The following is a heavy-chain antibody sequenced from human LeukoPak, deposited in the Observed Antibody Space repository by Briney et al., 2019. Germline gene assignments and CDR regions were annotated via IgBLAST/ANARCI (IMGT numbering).Heavy chain of an antibody. Sequence: SETLSLTCAVSGGSISSSNWWSWVRQSPEKGLEWIGEIYHSGSTNFNPSLKNRVTISVDTSKNQFSLKLSSVTAADTAVYYCARQNLGPAPVKYWGQGTLVTVSS. V-gene: IGHV4-4*02. CDR2: IYHSGST. CDR3: ARQNLGPAPVKY. CDR1: GGSISSSNW. J-gene: IGHJ4*02.